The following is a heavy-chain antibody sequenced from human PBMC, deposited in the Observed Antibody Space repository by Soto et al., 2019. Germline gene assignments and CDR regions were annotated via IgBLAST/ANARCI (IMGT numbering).Heavy chain of an antibody. V-gene: IGHV4-30-4*01. CDR2: IYHSGTT. J-gene: IGHJ4*02. Sequence: QVQLQESGPGLVKPSQTLSLTCTVSGGSVSSDEYYWTWIRQPPGKGLEWVGYIYHSGTTNYNPCLNSRLTISLDTSKNQCSLKLTSVSVADTAVYYCARDRSNSPDYFDYWGQGTLVTVSS. CDR3: ARDRSNSPDYFDY. CDR1: GGSVSSDEYY. D-gene: IGHD2-15*01.